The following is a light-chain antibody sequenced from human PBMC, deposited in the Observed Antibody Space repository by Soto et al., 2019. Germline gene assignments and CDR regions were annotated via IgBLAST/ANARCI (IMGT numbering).Light chain of an antibody. CDR2: KAS. CDR3: QQYRSYSRS. CDR1: QSIDSW. Sequence: DIQMTQSPFTLTASVGDRVTITCRASQSIDSWLAWYQQKPGKAPKLLVYKASILESGVPSRFSGSGSGTEFTLTVSSLQPDDFATYYCQQYRSYSRSFGGGTKVDIK. J-gene: IGKJ4*01. V-gene: IGKV1-5*03.